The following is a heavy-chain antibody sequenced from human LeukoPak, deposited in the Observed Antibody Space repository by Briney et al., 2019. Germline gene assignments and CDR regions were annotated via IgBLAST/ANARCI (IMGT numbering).Heavy chain of an antibody. Sequence: SETLSLTCTVSGYSVSSGYYWGWIRQPPGKGLEWIGSIYHSGSTYYNPSLKSRVTISVDTSKNQFSLRLNSMTASDTAVYYCARTSGWYYFDPWGQGTLVTVSS. CDR1: GYSVSSGYY. V-gene: IGHV4-38-2*02. J-gene: IGHJ5*02. CDR3: ARTSGWYYFDP. CDR2: IYHSGST. D-gene: IGHD6-19*01.